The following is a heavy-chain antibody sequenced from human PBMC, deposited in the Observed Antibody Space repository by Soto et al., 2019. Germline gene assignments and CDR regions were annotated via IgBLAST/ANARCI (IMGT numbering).Heavy chain of an antibody. D-gene: IGHD6-13*01. J-gene: IGHJ4*02. CDR3: ARVTSGSWLLLLFDY. Sequence: QVQLVQSGAEVKKPGASVKVSCKASGYSFTDKYMHWVRQAPGQGLEWRGYINPNTGGTHYAQKFQDRVTMTRDTSISTAYMELGSLRADDTAVYYCARVTSGSWLLLLFDYWGQGTLVSVSS. CDR2: INPNTGGT. CDR1: GYSFTDKY. V-gene: IGHV1-2*02.